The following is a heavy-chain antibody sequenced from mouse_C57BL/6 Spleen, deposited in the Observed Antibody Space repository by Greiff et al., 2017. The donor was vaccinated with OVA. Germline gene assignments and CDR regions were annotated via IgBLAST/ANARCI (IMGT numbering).Heavy chain of an antibody. J-gene: IGHJ3*01. D-gene: IGHD3-2*02. Sequence: QVQLQQPGAELVKPGASVKLSCKASGYTFTSYWTHWVKQRPGRGLAWIGRIDPNSGGTKYNEKFKSKATLTVDKPSSTAYMQLSSLTYEGAAVDYCARDGDSSGPWVAYWGKGTLGTVSA. CDR3: ARDGDSSGPWVAY. CDR2: IDPNSGGT. V-gene: IGHV1-72*01. CDR1: GYTFTSYW.